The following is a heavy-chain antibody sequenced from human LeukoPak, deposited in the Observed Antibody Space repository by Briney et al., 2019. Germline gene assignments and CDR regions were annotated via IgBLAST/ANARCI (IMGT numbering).Heavy chain of an antibody. CDR3: AKEIYGDSTGGRFQQ. V-gene: IGHV3-23*01. CDR2: ISGSGGST. Sequence: GGSLRLSCAASGFTFSSYAMSWVRQAPGKGLEWVSVISGSGGSTYYADSVKGWFTLSRDNSKNTLYLQMNSLRAEDTAVYYCAKEIYGDSTGGRFQQWGQGTLVTVSS. D-gene: IGHD4-17*01. CDR1: GFTFSSYA. J-gene: IGHJ1*01.